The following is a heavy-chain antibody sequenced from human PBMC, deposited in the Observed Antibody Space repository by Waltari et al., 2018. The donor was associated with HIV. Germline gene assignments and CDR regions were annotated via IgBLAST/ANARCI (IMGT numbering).Heavy chain of an antibody. CDR1: GVTFSSDS. V-gene: IGHV3-48*02. J-gene: IGHJ4*02. Sequence: EVQLVESGGNLVQPGGSLRLSCAASGVTFSSDSLNWVRQAPGKGLEWVSYISSSSSPTYYADSVRGRFTISRDNAKNSLYLQMNSLRDEDTAVYYCARRIAAGGTQYFEYWGQGTLVTVSS. CDR2: ISSSSSPT. CDR3: ARRIAAGGTQYFEY. D-gene: IGHD6-13*01.